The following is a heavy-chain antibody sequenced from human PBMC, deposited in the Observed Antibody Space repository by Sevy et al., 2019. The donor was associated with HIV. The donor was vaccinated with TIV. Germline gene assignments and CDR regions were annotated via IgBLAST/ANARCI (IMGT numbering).Heavy chain of an antibody. CDR3: ERDHGGDSSGWSDAFDI. J-gene: IGHJ3*02. V-gene: IGHV3-7*03. D-gene: IGHD6-19*01. CDR1: GFTFSSYW. Sequence: GGSLRLSCAASGFTFSSYWMSWVRQAPGKGLEWVANIKQDGSEKYYVNSVKGRFTISRDNAKNSLYLQMNSLRAEDTAVYYCERDHGGDSSGWSDAFDIWGQGTMVTVSS. CDR2: IKQDGSEK.